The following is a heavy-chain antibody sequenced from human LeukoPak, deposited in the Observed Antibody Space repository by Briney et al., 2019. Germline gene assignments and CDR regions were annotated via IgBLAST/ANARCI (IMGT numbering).Heavy chain of an antibody. CDR1: GYTFTGYY. Sequence: ASVKVSCKASGYTFTGYYLHWVRQAPGQGLEWMGRINPNSGGTNYAQKFQGRVTMTRDTSISTAYMELSRLRSDDTAVCYCARGNRYSSSQFDYWGQGTLVTVSS. J-gene: IGHJ4*02. V-gene: IGHV1-2*06. CDR2: INPNSGGT. CDR3: ARGNRYSSSQFDY. D-gene: IGHD6-13*01.